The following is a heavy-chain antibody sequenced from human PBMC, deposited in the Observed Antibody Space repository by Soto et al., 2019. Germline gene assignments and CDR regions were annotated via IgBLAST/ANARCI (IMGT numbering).Heavy chain of an antibody. CDR3: ARYCSSTSCYYGMDV. D-gene: IGHD2-2*01. Sequence: PWESLKISWKGSGYSFTSYWISLVRQMPGKGLEWMGRIDPSDSYTNYSPSFQGHVTISADKSISTAYLQWSSLKDSDTAMYYSARYCSSTSCYYGMDVWGQGTMATVSS. V-gene: IGHV5-10-1*01. J-gene: IGHJ6*02. CDR2: IDPSDSYT. CDR1: GYSFTSYW.